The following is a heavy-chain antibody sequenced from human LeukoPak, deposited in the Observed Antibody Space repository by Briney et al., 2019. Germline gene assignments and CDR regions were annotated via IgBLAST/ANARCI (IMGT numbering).Heavy chain of an antibody. CDR2: INHSGST. CDR3: ARGRMGYCSGGSCRNWFDP. D-gene: IGHD2-15*01. V-gene: IGHV4-34*01. CDR1: GGSFSGYY. J-gene: IGHJ5*02. Sequence: SETLSLTCAVYGGSFSGYYWSWIRQPPGKGLEWIGKINHSGSTNYNPSLKSRVTISVDTSKNQFSLKLSSVTAADTAVYYCARGRMGYCSGGSCRNWFDPWGQGTLVTVSS.